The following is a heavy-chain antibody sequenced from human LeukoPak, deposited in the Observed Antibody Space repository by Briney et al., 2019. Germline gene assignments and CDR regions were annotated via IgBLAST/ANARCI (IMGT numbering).Heavy chain of an antibody. Sequence: GGSLRLSCAASGFTLSDYYMSWIRQAPGKGLEWLSYISSSSTYTNYADSVKGRFTISRDNAKNSLYLQMNSLRAEDTAVYYCARDLKGSAWYVDYWGQGTLVTVSS. CDR3: ARDLKGSAWYVDY. J-gene: IGHJ4*02. CDR2: ISSSSTYT. V-gene: IGHV3-11*05. CDR1: GFTLSDYY. D-gene: IGHD6-19*01.